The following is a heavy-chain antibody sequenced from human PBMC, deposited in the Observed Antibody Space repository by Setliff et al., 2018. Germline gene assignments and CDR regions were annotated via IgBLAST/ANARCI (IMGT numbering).Heavy chain of an antibody. CDR3: AKRGGYGSGSPDWYFDL. V-gene: IGHV3-23*01. D-gene: IGHD3-10*01. CDR1: GFSFSSYA. Sequence: LRLSCAASGFSFSSYAMSWVRQAPGKGLEWVSGISGSGGSTYYADSVKGRFTISRDNSKNTLYLQMNSLRAEDTAVYYCAKRGGYGSGSPDWYFDLWGQGTLVTVSS. J-gene: IGHJ2*01. CDR2: ISGSGGST.